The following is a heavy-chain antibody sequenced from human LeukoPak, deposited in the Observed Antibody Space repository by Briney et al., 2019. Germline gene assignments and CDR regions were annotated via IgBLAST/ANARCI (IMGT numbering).Heavy chain of an antibody. J-gene: IGHJ4*02. V-gene: IGHV3-48*03. Sequence: GGSLRLSCAASGFTFSSYEMNWVRQAPGKGLEWVSYISSSGSTIYYADSVKGRFTISRDNAKNSLYLQMNSLRAEDTAVYYCARVYGGKSYYFDYWGQGTLVTVSS. CDR3: ARVYGGKSYYFDY. D-gene: IGHD4-23*01. CDR1: GFTFSSYE. CDR2: ISSSGSTI.